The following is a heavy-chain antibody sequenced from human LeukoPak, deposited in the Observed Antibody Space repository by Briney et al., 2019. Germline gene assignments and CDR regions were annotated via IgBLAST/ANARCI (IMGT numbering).Heavy chain of an antibody. CDR2: INHSGST. Sequence: SETLSLTCAVYGGSFSGYYWSWIRQPPGKGLEWIGEINHSGSTNYNPSLESRVTISVDTSKNQFSLKLSSVTAADTAVYYCARVLRGGRRLDYWGQGTLVTVSS. CDR1: GGSFSGYY. V-gene: IGHV4-34*01. D-gene: IGHD3-16*01. J-gene: IGHJ4*02. CDR3: ARVLRGGRRLDY.